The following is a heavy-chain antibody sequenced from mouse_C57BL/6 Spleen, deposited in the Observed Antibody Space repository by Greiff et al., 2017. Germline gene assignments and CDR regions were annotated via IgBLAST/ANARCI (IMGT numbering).Heavy chain of an antibody. Sequence: EVNVVESGGGLVQSGRSLRLSCATSGFTFSDFYMEWVRQAPGKGLEWIAASRNKANDYTTEYSASVKGRFIVSRDTSQSILYLQMNALRAEDPAIYYCARDASDYEGFFAYWGQGTLVTVSA. CDR3: ARDASDYEGFFAY. CDR1: GFTFSDFY. CDR2: SRNKANDYTT. D-gene: IGHD2-4*01. V-gene: IGHV7-1*01. J-gene: IGHJ3*01.